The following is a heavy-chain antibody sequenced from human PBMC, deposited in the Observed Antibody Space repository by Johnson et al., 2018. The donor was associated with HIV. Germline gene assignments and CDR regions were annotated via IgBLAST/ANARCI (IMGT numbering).Heavy chain of an antibody. D-gene: IGHD1-26*01. V-gene: IGHV3-23*04. CDR2: LSGSGGST. J-gene: IGHJ3*02. Sequence: MLLVESGGGLVQPGGSLRLSCAASGFTFSSYAMSWVRQAPGNGLEWVSALSGSGGSTYSADSVKGRFTISRDNSKNTLYLQLNSLRAEDTALYYCARAYMSSGSYYDAFDIWGQGTMVIVSS. CDR3: ARAYMSSGSYYDAFDI. CDR1: GFTFSSYA.